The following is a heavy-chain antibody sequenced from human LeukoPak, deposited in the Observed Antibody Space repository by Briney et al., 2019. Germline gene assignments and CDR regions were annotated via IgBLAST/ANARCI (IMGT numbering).Heavy chain of an antibody. CDR2: INPYSGAT. Sequence: ASVKVSCKASGYTFTGYYMHWVRQAPGQGLEWMGWINPYSGATNYAQKFQGRATMTRDTSISTAYMDLSSLKSDDTAAYYCARAHIGNDLFIDYWGQGTLVTVSS. CDR3: ARAHIGNDLFIDY. J-gene: IGHJ4*02. V-gene: IGHV1-2*02. D-gene: IGHD2-21*01. CDR1: GYTFTGYY.